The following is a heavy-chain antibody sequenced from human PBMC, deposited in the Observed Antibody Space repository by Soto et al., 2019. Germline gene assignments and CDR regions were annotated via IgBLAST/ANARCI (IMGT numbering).Heavy chain of an antibody. CDR2: ISSSSSTT. Sequence: EVQLVESGGGLVQPGGSLRLSCAASGFTFTTYSMNWVRQAPGKGLEWVSYISSSSSTTYYADSVKGRFTISRDNAKNSLYLHMNSLRDEATAVYYCARDAGSWGYWGQGTLVTVSS. V-gene: IGHV3-48*02. CDR3: ARDAGSWGY. CDR1: GFTFTTYS. D-gene: IGHD3-10*01. J-gene: IGHJ4*02.